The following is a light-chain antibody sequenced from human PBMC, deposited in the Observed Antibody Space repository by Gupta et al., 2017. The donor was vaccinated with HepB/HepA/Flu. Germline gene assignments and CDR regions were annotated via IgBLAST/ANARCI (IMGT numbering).Light chain of an antibody. CDR3: QQYYTTVYT. V-gene: IGKV4-1*01. J-gene: IGKJ2*01. CDR2: WAS. CDR1: QSVLYSSNNKNY. Sequence: DIVMTQSPDSLAVSLGERATINCTSSQSVLYSSNNKNYLAWYQQKPEHSPKLLIYWASTRESGVPDRYSGSGSGTDFTLTINSLQAEDVAVYYCQQYYTTVYTFGQGTRLDIK.